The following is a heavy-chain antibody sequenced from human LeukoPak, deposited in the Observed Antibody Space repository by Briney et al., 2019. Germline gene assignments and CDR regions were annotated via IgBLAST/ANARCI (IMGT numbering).Heavy chain of an antibody. D-gene: IGHD6-13*01. CDR1: GGSFSGYY. CDR3: ARVPSSSWYLVGAFDI. V-gene: IGHV4-34*01. J-gene: IGHJ3*02. Sequence: PSETLSLTCAVYGGSFSGYYWSWIRQPPGKGLEWIGEINHSGSTDYNPSLKSLVTISVDTSKNQFSLKLSSVTAADTAVYYCARVPSSSWYLVGAFDIWGQGTMVTVSS. CDR2: INHSGST.